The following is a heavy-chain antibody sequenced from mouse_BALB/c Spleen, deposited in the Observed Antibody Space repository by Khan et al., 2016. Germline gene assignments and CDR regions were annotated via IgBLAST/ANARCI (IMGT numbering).Heavy chain of an antibody. V-gene: IGHV8-12*01. Sequence: QVTLKESGPGILQPSQTLSLTCSFSEFSLSTSGMGVSWIRQPSGKGLEWLAHIYWDDDKRYNPSLKSRLTIPKDTSRNQVFLKITSVDTADTATYYCARPRSTMITTGLAYWGQGTLVTVSA. CDR2: IYWDDDK. D-gene: IGHD2-4*01. CDR3: ARPRSTMITTGLAY. J-gene: IGHJ3*01. CDR1: EFSLSTSGMG.